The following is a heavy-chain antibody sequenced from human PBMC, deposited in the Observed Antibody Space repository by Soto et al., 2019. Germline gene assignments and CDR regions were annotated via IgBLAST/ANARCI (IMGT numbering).Heavy chain of an antibody. Sequence: PGGSLRLSCAASGFTFSSYAMSWVRQAPGKGLEWVSAISGSGDRTYYADSVKGRFTISRDNSKNTLNLQMNSLRAEDTAVYYCAKSRYSYGHYYYYGMDVWGQGTTVTVSS. CDR2: ISGSGDRT. D-gene: IGHD5-18*01. V-gene: IGHV3-23*01. J-gene: IGHJ6*02. CDR3: AKSRYSYGHYYYYGMDV. CDR1: GFTFSSYA.